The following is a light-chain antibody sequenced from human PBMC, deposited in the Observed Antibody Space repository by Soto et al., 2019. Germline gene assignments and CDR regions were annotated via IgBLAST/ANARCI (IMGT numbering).Light chain of an antibody. CDR1: QSVSNSY. J-gene: IGKJ5*01. Sequence: EIVLTQSPGTLSLSPGERATLSCRASQSVSNSYLAWYQQKPGQAPRLLIYGASSRATGIPDRFSGSGSGTDFTLTISRLEPEDFAVYYCQQYGSSRITFGQGTRLEIK. V-gene: IGKV3-20*01. CDR2: GAS. CDR3: QQYGSSRIT.